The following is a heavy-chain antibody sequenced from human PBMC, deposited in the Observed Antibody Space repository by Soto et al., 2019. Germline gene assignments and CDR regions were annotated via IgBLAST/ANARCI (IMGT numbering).Heavy chain of an antibody. J-gene: IGHJ4*02. CDR2: ISYDGSNK. CDR1: GFTFSSYA. CDR3: ARIPYIAAAGPLDY. D-gene: IGHD6-13*01. Sequence: GGSLRLSCAASGFTFSSYAMHWVRQAPGKGLEWVAVISYDGSNKYYADSVKGRFTISRDNSKNTLYLQMNSLRAEDTAVYYCARIPYIAAAGPLDYWGQGTLVTVSS. V-gene: IGHV3-30-3*01.